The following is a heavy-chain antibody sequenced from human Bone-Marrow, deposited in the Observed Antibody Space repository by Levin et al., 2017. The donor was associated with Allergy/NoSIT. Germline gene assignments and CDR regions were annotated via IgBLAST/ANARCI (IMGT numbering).Heavy chain of an antibody. V-gene: IGHV3-7*03. D-gene: IGHD6-13*01. CDR1: GFTFSSFW. J-gene: IGHJ4*02. Sequence: PGGSLRLSCAASGFTFSSFWMSWVRQAPGKGLQWVANIQQDGSDKYYVDSAKGRFTISRDNGKNSLFLQMNSLRADDTAIYYCARRKAAGSFDFWGQGTLVTVSS. CDR2: IQQDGSDK. CDR3: ARRKAAGSFDF.